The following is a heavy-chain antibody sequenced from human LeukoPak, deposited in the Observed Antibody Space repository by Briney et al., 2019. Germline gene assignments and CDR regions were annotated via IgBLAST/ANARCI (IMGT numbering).Heavy chain of an antibody. D-gene: IGHD6-19*01. Sequence: GASVKVSCKASGYTFTSYDINWVRQATGQGLEWMGWMNPNSGNTGYARKFQGRVTMTRNTSISTAYMELSSLRSEDMAVYYCARERSGWYENWFDPWGQGTLVTVSS. CDR1: GYTFTSYD. V-gene: IGHV1-8*01. CDR2: MNPNSGNT. J-gene: IGHJ5*02. CDR3: ARERSGWYENWFDP.